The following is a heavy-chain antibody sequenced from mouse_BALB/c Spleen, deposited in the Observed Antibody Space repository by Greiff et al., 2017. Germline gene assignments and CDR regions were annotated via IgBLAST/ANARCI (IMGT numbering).Heavy chain of an antibody. CDR2: ISSGGSYT. CDR3: ARYDYDKYFDV. Sequence: EVKLMESGGGLVKPGGSLKLSCAASGFTFSSYAMSWVRQSPEKRLEWVAEISSGGSYTYYPDTVTGRFTISRDNAKNTLYLEMSSLRSEDTAMYYCARYDYDKYFDVWGAGTTVTFSS. J-gene: IGHJ1*01. V-gene: IGHV5-9-4*01. D-gene: IGHD2-4*01. CDR1: GFTFSSYA.